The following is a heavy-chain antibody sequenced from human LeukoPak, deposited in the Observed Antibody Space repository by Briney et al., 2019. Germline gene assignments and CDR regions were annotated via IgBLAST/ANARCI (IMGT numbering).Heavy chain of an antibody. CDR1: GFTFNNYA. CDR2: ISYDGSNK. Sequence: GGSLRLSCAASGFTFNNYAMHWVRQAPGKGLEWVAIISYDGSNKYYADSVKGRLTISRDNSKNTLYLQMTSLRAEDTAVYFCAKVRGNYYGSGNPPFDYWGQGTLVTVSS. D-gene: IGHD3-10*01. V-gene: IGHV3-30*07. CDR3: AKVRGNYYGSGNPPFDY. J-gene: IGHJ4*02.